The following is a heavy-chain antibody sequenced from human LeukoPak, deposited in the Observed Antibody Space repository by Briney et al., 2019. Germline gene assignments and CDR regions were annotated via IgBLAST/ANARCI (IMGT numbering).Heavy chain of an antibody. CDR3: ASLPLTGTGVDY. CDR2: INPNSGGT. V-gene: IGHV1-2*02. J-gene: IGHJ4*02. D-gene: IGHD1-7*01. Sequence: ASVKVSCKASGYTFTSYGISWVRQAPGQGLEWMGWINPNSGGTNYAQKFQGRVTMTRDTSISTAYMELSRLRSDDTAVYYCASLPLTGTGVDYWGQGTLVTVSS. CDR1: GYTFTSYG.